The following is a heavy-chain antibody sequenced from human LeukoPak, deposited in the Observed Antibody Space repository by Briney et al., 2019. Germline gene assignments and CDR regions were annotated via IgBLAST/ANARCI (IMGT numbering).Heavy chain of an antibody. V-gene: IGHV3-30*04. Sequence: GRSLRLSCAASGFTFSSYAMHWVRQAPGKGLEWVAVISYDGSNKYYADSVKGRFTISRDNSKNTLYLQMNSLRAEDTAVYYCAKDPTYDSSGYYDYWGQGTLVTVSS. D-gene: IGHD3-22*01. CDR3: AKDPTYDSSGYYDY. CDR1: GFTFSSYA. CDR2: ISYDGSNK. J-gene: IGHJ4*02.